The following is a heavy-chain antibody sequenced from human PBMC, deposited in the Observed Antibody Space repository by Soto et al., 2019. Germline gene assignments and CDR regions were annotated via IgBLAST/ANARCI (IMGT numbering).Heavy chain of an antibody. V-gene: IGHV1-3*01. Sequence: GASVKVSCKASGYTFTSYAIHWVRQAPGQRLEWMGWINAGNGNTKYSQKFQGRVTITRDTSASTAYMELSSLRSEDTAVYYCAREYPLVPTPRLLLWFGLGAFDIWGQGTMVTVSS. CDR2: INAGNGNT. J-gene: IGHJ3*02. CDR3: AREYPLVPTPRLLLWFGLGAFDI. CDR1: GYTFTSYA. D-gene: IGHD3-10*01.